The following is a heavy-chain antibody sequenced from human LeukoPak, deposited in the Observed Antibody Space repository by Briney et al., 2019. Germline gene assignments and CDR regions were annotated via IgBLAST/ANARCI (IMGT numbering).Heavy chain of an antibody. D-gene: IGHD5-18*01. CDR2: VSSSGETI. CDR1: GFTFSDYY. Sequence: GGSLRLSCAASGFTFSDYYMSWIRQAPGKGLEWVSFVSSSGETIYYVDSVKGRFTISRDNAKKPLFLQMNSLRAEDTAVYYCARHGMTANYFDYWGQGTLVTVSS. J-gene: IGHJ4*02. CDR3: ARHGMTANYFDY. V-gene: IGHV3-11*01.